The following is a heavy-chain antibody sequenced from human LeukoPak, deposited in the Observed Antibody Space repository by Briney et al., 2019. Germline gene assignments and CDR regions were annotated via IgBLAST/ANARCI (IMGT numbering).Heavy chain of an antibody. J-gene: IGHJ4*02. D-gene: IGHD3-3*01. CDR3: ARAIGIWSGYSY. CDR1: GFTFSSCW. V-gene: IGHV3-7*01. Sequence: PGGSQRLSCAASGFTFSSCWMSWVRQAPGKGLEWVADIKQDGSEKNYVDSVKGRFTISRDNAKNSLYLQMNSLRAEDTAVYYCARAIGIWSGYSYWGQGTLVTVSS. CDR2: IKQDGSEK.